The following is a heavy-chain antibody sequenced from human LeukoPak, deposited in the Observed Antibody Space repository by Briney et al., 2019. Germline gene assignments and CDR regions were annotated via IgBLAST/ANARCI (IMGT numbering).Heavy chain of an antibody. CDR1: GFTFNNYA. Sequence: GGSLRLSCAVSGFTFNNYAMSWVRQAPGKGLEWVSAISKSGDHTYYAASAKGRFTIYRDNSKNTQYLQMNSLRAEDTAVYYCATSWGPDTSAFRWGRDGKDVWGQGTTVIVS. V-gene: IGHV3-23*01. J-gene: IGHJ6*02. D-gene: IGHD3-16*01. CDR3: ATSWGPDTSAFRWGRDGKDV. CDR2: ISKSGDHT.